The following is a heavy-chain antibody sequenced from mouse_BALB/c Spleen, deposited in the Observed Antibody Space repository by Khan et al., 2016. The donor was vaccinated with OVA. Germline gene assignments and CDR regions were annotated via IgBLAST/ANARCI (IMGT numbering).Heavy chain of an antibody. CDR2: IIYTGYT. D-gene: IGHD2-14*01. CDR3: ARSTYRYAFVY. Sequence: EVQLVESGPSLVKPSQTLSLTCSVTGDSITTGYWNWIRKFPGNKLEYMGYIIYTGYTYYNPSLKSRISITRHTSNNQYYLQLNSVTDADTATYXCARSTYRYAFVYWGQGTLVTVSA. CDR1: GDSITTGY. J-gene: IGHJ3*01. V-gene: IGHV3-8*02.